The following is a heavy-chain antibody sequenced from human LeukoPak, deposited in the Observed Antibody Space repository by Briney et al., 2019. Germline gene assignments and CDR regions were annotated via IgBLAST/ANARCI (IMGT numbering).Heavy chain of an antibody. D-gene: IGHD1-26*01. CDR3: ARGPVGATRQYFQH. Sequence: SETLSLTCTVSGGFISSYYWGWIRQPPGKGLEWIGSIYYSGSTYYNPSLKSRVTISVDTSKNQFSLKLSSVTAADTAVYYCARGPVGATRQYFQHWGQGTLVTVSS. CDR1: GGFISSYY. V-gene: IGHV4-39*01. J-gene: IGHJ1*01. CDR2: IYYSGST.